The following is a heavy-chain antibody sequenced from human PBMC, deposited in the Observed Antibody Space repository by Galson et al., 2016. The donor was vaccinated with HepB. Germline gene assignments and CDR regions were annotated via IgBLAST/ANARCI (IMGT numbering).Heavy chain of an antibody. D-gene: IGHD3-16*02. CDR3: ARVQTFYDYTWGTSRPRYFDY. Sequence: SLRLSCAVSGFAVRSNFMAWVRQAPGKGLEWVSLIYSGGSTCYADSERGRFTISRDISKNTLFLEMLNLRAEDTAVYYCARVQTFYDYTWGTSRPRYFDYWGQGTLVTVSS. CDR2: IYSGGST. J-gene: IGHJ4*02. CDR1: GFAVRSNF. V-gene: IGHV3-53*01.